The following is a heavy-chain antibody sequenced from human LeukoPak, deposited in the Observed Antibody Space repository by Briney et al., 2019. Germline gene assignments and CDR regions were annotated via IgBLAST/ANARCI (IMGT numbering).Heavy chain of an antibody. CDR2: FDPEDGET. CDR3: ATEIYDYVWGSYRYCFDY. V-gene: IGHV1-24*01. Sequence: ASVKVSCKVSGYTLTELSMHWVRQAPGKGLEWMGGFDPEDGETIYAQKFQGRVTMTEDTSTDTAYMELSGLRSEDTAVYYCATEIYDYVWGSYRYCFDYWGQGTLVTVSS. CDR1: GYTLTELS. J-gene: IGHJ4*02. D-gene: IGHD3-16*02.